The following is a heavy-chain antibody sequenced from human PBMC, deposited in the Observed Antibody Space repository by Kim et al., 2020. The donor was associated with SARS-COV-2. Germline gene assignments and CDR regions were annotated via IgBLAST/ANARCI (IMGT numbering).Heavy chain of an antibody. J-gene: IGHJ4*02. CDR1: GGSISSSSYY. Sequence: SETLSLTCTVSGGSISSSSYYWGWIRQPPGKGLEWIGSIYYSGSTYYNPSLRSRVTISVDTSKNQFSLKLSSVTAADTAVYYCARHDPQWLRFESYFDYWGQGTLVTVSS. CDR3: ARHDPQWLRFESYFDY. V-gene: IGHV4-39*01. CDR2: IYYSGST. D-gene: IGHD5-12*01.